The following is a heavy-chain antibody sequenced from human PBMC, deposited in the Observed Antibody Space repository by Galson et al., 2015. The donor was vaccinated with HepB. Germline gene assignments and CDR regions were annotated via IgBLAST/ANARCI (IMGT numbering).Heavy chain of an antibody. D-gene: IGHD4-23*01. CDR3: ARLAYGGNGGYLDY. CDR2: IYPSDSDT. CDR1: GYSFNNYW. Sequence: QSGAEVKKPGESLKISCKASGYSFNNYWIAWVRQMPGKRLEWMGIIYPSDSDTRYSPSFEGQVTISADKSITTAYLQWNSLKASDTAIYSCARLAYGGNGGYLDYWGQGTLVTVSS. J-gene: IGHJ4*02. V-gene: IGHV5-51*01.